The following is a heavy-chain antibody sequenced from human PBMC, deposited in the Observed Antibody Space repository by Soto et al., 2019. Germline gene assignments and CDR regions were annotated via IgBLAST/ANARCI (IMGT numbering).Heavy chain of an antibody. J-gene: IGHJ2*01. Sequence: QVQLVESGGGVVQPGRSLRLSCAASGFTVSRYAMHWVRQAPGKGLEWVAVISSDGSNKYYADSVKGRFTISRDNYKNTLYLKMNSLRAEDTAVYYCSRPLWRDDYNWGYFDLWGSGTLVTVSS. V-gene: IGHV3-30-3*01. CDR1: GFTVSRYA. CDR3: SRPLWRDDYNWGYFDL. D-gene: IGHD4-4*01. CDR2: ISSDGSNK.